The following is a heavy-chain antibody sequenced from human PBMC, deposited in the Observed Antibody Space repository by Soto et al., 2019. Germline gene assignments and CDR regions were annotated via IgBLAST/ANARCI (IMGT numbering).Heavy chain of an antibody. V-gene: IGHV3-48*01. CDR3: ARDIPSWESTIFGVVTPLTDAFDI. CDR1: GFTISECS. Sequence: GGSLRLSCEASGFTISECSMNWVRQTPGKGLEWLAYITIRTGSNKYYADSVKGRFTISRDNSKNTLYLQMNSLRAEDTAVYYCARDIPSWESTIFGVVTPLTDAFDIWGQGTMVTVSS. CDR2: ITIRTGSNK. J-gene: IGHJ3*02. D-gene: IGHD3-3*01.